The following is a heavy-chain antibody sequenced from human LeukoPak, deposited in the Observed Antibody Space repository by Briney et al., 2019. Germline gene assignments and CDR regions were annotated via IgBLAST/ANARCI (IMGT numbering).Heavy chain of an antibody. CDR2: IYYSGST. Sequence: SETLSLTCTVSGGSISSYYWSWIRQPPGKGLEWIGSIYYSGSTYYNPSLKSRVTISVDTSKNQFSLKLSSVTAADTAVYYCARHPSVPLWISGGAFDYWGQGTLVTVSS. V-gene: IGHV4-59*05. CDR1: GGSISSYY. D-gene: IGHD5-18*01. J-gene: IGHJ4*02. CDR3: ARHPSVPLWISGGAFDY.